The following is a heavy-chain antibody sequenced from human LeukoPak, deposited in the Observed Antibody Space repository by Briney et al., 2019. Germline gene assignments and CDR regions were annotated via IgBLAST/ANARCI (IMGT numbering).Heavy chain of an antibody. V-gene: IGHV3-48*01. CDR1: EFSLGASA. J-gene: IGHJ4*02. D-gene: IGHD3-10*01. CDR2: ISASSSAT. CDR3: TRGVGRRGGTFDY. Sequence: PGGSLRLSCVASEFSLGASAMNWVRQAPGKGLEWVSYISASSSATYYAESVKGRFTISRDNGQNSLYLQMNSLRAGDTAVYYCTRGVGRRGGTFDYWGQGTLVTVSS.